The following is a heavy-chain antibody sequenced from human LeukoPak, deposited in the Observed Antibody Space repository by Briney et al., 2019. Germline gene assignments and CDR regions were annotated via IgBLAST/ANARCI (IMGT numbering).Heavy chain of an antibody. Sequence: GGSLRLSCAASGFTFSSYGMHWVRQAPGKGLEWVAVIWYDGSNKYYADSVKGRFTISRDNSKNTLYLQMNSLRAEDTAVYYRAREDDYGGNSLFDYWGQGTLVTVSS. CDR1: GFTFSSYG. D-gene: IGHD4-23*01. V-gene: IGHV3-33*01. CDR3: AREDDYGGNSLFDY. CDR2: IWYDGSNK. J-gene: IGHJ4*02.